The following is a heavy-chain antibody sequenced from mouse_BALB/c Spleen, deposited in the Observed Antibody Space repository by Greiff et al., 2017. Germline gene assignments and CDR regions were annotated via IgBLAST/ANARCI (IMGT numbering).Heavy chain of an antibody. D-gene: IGHD2-1*01. V-gene: IGHV3-8*02. CDR3: ARYGNYIYYAMDY. CDR2: ISYSGST. J-gene: IGHJ4*01. Sequence: DVQLQESGPSLVKPSQTLSLTCSVSGDSFTSGYWNWIRKFPGNKLEYMGYISYSGSTYYNPSLKSRISITRDTSKNQYYLQLNSVTTEDTATYCCARYGNYIYYAMDYWGQGTSVTVSS. CDR1: GDSFTSGY.